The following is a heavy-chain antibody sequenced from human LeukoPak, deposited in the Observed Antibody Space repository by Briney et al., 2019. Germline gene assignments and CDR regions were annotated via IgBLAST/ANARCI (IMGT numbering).Heavy chain of an antibody. CDR3: ARDSAVAGTLYYYYYGMDV. CDR1: GYTFTSYG. V-gene: IGHV1-18*01. CDR2: ISAYNGNT. J-gene: IGHJ6*02. D-gene: IGHD6-19*01. Sequence: ASVKVSCKASGYTFTSYGISWVRQAPGQGLEWMGWISAYNGNTNYAQKLQGRVTMTTDTSTSTAYMELRSLRSDGTAVYYCARDSAVAGTLYYYYYGMDVWGQGTTVTVSS.